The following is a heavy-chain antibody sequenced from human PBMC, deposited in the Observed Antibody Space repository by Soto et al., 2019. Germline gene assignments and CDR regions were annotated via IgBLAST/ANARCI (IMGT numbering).Heavy chain of an antibody. D-gene: IGHD5-12*01. Sequence: GGSLRLSCAASGFAFNTYSMHWVRQAPGRGLEWVAVISYDGSNKFYADSVKGRFTISRDNYANSVYLQMNSLRVEDTAVYYCAKDAVSRDGVWLAHDWGQGTVVTVSS. CDR3: AKDAVSRDGVWLAHD. V-gene: IGHV3-30-3*01. CDR1: GFAFNTYS. J-gene: IGHJ1*01. CDR2: ISYDGSNK.